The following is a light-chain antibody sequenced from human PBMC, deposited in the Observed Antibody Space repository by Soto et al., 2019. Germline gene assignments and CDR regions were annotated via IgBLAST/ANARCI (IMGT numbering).Light chain of an antibody. V-gene: IGKV1-5*01. Sequence: DIEMTQTPSTLAGSVGDRVTITCRASQTISSWLAWYQQKPGKAPKLLIYEASSLESVVPSRFSGSGSGTAFPLTFSGLQPDDFVSYYSKESTSLPITFGQGTRLEIK. CDR1: QTISSW. CDR2: EAS. J-gene: IGKJ5*01. CDR3: KESTSLPIT.